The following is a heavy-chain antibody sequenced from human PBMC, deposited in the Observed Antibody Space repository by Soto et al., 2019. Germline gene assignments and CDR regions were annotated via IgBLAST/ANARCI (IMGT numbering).Heavy chain of an antibody. V-gene: IGHV3-23*01. Sequence: PGGSLRLSCAASGFTFSSYAMSWVRQAPGKGLEWVSAIRGSDESTYYAQSVKGRFTISRDNSKNTLNLQMNSLRAEDTAVYYCAKSRSVEDGFDIWGQGTMVTVSS. CDR2: IRGSDEST. CDR3: AKSRSVEDGFDI. CDR1: GFTFSSYA. J-gene: IGHJ3*02.